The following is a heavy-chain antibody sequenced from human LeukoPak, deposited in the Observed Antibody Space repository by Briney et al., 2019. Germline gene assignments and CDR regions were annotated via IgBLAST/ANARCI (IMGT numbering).Heavy chain of an antibody. Sequence: GGSLRLSCAAAGFTFSDYHMSWVRQAPGKGLEWVSHISRSGSTIYYAGSVKGRFTISRDNAKNSLYLQMNSLRAEDTAVYYCARARQPSNYYDSSGDGWFDPWGQGTLVTVSS. CDR3: ARARQPSNYYDSSGDGWFDP. V-gene: IGHV3-11*04. CDR2: ISRSGSTI. CDR1: GFTFSDYH. D-gene: IGHD3-22*01. J-gene: IGHJ5*02.